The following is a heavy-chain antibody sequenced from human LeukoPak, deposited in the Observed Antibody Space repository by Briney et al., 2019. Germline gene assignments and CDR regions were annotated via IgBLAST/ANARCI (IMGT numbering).Heavy chain of an antibody. V-gene: IGHV3-7*01. D-gene: IGHD2-2*01. CDR2: IKQDGSEK. CDR3: ARGYCSSTSCYPGRRYFDY. Sequence: GGSLRLSCAASGFTFSSYWMSWVRQAPGKGLEWVAIIKQDGSEKYYVDSVKGRFTISRDNAKNSLYLQMNSLRAEDTAVYYCARGYCSSTSCYPGRRYFDYWGQGTLVTVSS. CDR1: GFTFSSYW. J-gene: IGHJ4*02.